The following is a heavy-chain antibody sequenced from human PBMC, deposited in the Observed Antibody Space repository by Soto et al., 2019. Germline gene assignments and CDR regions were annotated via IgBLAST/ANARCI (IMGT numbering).Heavy chain of an antibody. V-gene: IGHV1-18*01. CDR2: ITTDKGKT. CDR1: GYTFTSYG. Sequence: QVQLVQSGPEVKKPGASVKVSCKTSGYTFTSYGISWVRQAPGQGLEWMGWITTDKGKTTYAQKFQGRVTMTTDTPTSRAYAEVRSVSSGAKAVYCCGTRSHGLDYWGQGTLVTVSS. D-gene: IGHD2-21*01. J-gene: IGHJ4*02. CDR3: GTRSHGLDY.